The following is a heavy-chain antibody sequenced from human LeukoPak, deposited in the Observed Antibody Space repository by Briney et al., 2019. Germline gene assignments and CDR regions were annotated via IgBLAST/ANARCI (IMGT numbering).Heavy chain of an antibody. J-gene: IGHJ4*02. D-gene: IGHD2-15*01. CDR3: ARDHCSGGSCVSDY. CDR2: IYYSGST. Sequence: SQTLSLTCTVSGGSISSGGYYWSWIRQPPGKGLEWIGYIYYSGSTNYNPSLKSRVTISVDTSKNQFSLKLSSVTAADTAVYYCARDHCSGGSCVSDYWGQGTLVTVSS. V-gene: IGHV4-61*08. CDR1: GGSISSGGYY.